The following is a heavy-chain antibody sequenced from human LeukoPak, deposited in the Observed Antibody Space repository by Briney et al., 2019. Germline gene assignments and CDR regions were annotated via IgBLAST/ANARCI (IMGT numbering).Heavy chain of an antibody. Sequence: ASVKVSCKTSGYSVSDYYMHWVRQAPGQGLEWMGWINPNTGGTKYAQEFQGRVTMTRDTSISTAYMELSRLRSDDTAVYYCATGYSSPNDFWGQGTLVTVSS. J-gene: IGHJ4*02. CDR1: GYSVSDYY. CDR3: ATGYSSPNDF. CDR2: INPNTGGT. V-gene: IGHV1-2*02. D-gene: IGHD6-19*01.